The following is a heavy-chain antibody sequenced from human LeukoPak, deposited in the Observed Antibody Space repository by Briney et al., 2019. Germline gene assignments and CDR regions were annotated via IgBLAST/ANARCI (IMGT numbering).Heavy chain of an antibody. V-gene: IGHV3-30-3*01. CDR1: GFTFSSYA. CDR2: ISYDGSNK. J-gene: IGHJ5*02. D-gene: IGHD2-15*01. Sequence: GGSLRLSCAASGFTFSSYAMHWVRQAPGKGLEWVAVISYDGSNKYYADSVKGRFTISRDNSKNTLYLQMNSLRAEDTAVYYCARDFVGRFDPWGQGTLVTVSS. CDR3: ARDFVGRFDP.